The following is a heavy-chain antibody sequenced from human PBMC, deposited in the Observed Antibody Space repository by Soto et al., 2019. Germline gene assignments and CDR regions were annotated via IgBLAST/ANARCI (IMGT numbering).Heavy chain of an antibody. CDR1: GFTFGDSY. Sequence: PGGCLGRSWSGSGFTFGDSYMSWIRQAPGKGLEWLSYISPGSRYPAYADSVKGRFTISRDNAKRSLYLQMMSLTAEDTAIYYCVRGGGGGLFDPWGQGTMVTVSS. V-gene: IGHV3-11*06. D-gene: IGHD2-15*01. CDR3: VRGGGGGLFDP. CDR2: ISPGSRYP. J-gene: IGHJ5*02.